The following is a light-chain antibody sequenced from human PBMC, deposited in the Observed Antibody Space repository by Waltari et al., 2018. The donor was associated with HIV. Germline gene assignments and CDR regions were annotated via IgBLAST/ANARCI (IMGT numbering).Light chain of an antibody. V-gene: IGLV3-21*02. CDR1: NIGSKG. CDR3: QVWDSSTDLRV. Sequence: SYVLTQPPSVSVAPGQTARITCGGNNIGSKGVHWYQQKPSQAPVLVVYDDSDRPSGIPERFAGSSSWNTATLTISRVEAGDEADFYWQVWDSSTDLRVFGGGTKLTVL. CDR2: DDS. J-gene: IGLJ2*01.